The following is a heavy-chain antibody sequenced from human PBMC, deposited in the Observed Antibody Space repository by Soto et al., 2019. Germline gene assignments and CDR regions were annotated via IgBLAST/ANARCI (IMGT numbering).Heavy chain of an antibody. CDR2: IKQDGSEK. D-gene: IGHD3-9*01. CDR3: ARAWGYFDWLLSFDY. Sequence: EVQLVESGGGLVQPGGSLRLSRAASGFTFNSYWMSWVRQAPGKGLEWVANIKQDGSEKYYVDSVKGRFTISRDNAKNSLYLQMNSLRAEDTAVYYCARAWGYFDWLLSFDYWGQGTLVTVSS. J-gene: IGHJ4*02. CDR1: GFTFNSYW. V-gene: IGHV3-7*01.